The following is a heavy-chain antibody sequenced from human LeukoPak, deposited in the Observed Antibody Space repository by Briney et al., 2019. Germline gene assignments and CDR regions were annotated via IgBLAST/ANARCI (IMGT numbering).Heavy chain of an antibody. CDR3: AKGRGYSSGYYY. CDR2: ISGSGGST. V-gene: IGHV3-23*01. Sequence: GSLRLSCAASGFTFSIYAMSWVLQAPGQGLEWVSAISGSGGSTYYADSVKGRFTISRDNSKNTLYLQMNSLRAEDTAVYYCAKGRGYSSGYYYWGQGTLVTVSS. D-gene: IGHD3-22*01. J-gene: IGHJ4*02. CDR1: GFTFSIYA.